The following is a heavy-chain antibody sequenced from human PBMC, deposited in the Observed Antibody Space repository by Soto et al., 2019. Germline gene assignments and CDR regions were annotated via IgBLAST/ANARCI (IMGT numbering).Heavy chain of an antibody. CDR2: ISSSSSYI. Sequence: EVQLVESGGGLVKPGGSLRLSCAASGFTFSSYSMNWVRQAPGKGLEWVSSISSSSSYIYYADSVKGRFTISRDNAKNSLYLQMNSLRAEDTAVYYCACGGNKDAFDIWGPGTMVTVSS. D-gene: IGHD2-15*01. CDR3: ACGGNKDAFDI. CDR1: GFTFSSYS. J-gene: IGHJ3*02. V-gene: IGHV3-21*01.